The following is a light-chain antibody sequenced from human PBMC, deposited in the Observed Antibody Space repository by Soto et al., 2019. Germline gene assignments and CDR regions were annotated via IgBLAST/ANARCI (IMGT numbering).Light chain of an antibody. CDR2: DAS. V-gene: IGKV3-11*01. CDR3: QQRITWPLT. J-gene: IGKJ4*01. CDR1: QSVSRH. Sequence: EIVLTQSPATLSLSPGERATLSCRARQSVSRHLAWYQQKPGQAPRLLIYDASTRATGIPARFTGSGSGTDFTLTINGLEPEDFVVYYCQQRITWPLTFGGGTKVQIK.